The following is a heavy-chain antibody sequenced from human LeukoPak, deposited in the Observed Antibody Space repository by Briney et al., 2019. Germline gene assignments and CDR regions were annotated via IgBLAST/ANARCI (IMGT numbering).Heavy chain of an antibody. CDR3: AGHHPRNTVDF. CDR1: GGSISSGGYY. CDR2: IYYGRSI. V-gene: IGHV4-31*03. J-gene: IGHJ4*02. Sequence: SETLSLTCTVSGGSISSGGYYWTWIRQHPGKGLEWIGYIYYGRSIYYNPSLKSRVTISLDTSKNQFSLKLSSVTAADTAVYYCAGHHPRNTVDFWGQGTLVTVSS. D-gene: IGHD2/OR15-2a*01.